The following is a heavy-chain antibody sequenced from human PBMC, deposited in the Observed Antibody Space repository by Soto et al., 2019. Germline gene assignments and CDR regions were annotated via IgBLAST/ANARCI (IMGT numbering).Heavy chain of an antibody. CDR2: IYNSGTT. J-gene: IGHJ5*02. CDR1: GAPISSGGFY. CDR3: AREPISTPRGVTQVDP. Sequence: QVRLQESGPGLVRPSQTLSLTCNVSGAPISSGGFYWSWIRQHPGKVPEWIGYIYNSGTTFYNPSLGSRVTMSLDAAKNHFSLELRSVTVADTAVYYCAREPISTPRGVTQVDPWGQGTQVTVSS. V-gene: IGHV4-31*03. D-gene: IGHD3-10*01.